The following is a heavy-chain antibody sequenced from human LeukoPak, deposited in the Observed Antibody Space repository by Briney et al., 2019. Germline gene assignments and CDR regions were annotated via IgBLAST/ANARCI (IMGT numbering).Heavy chain of an antibody. V-gene: IGHV3-7*03. J-gene: IGHJ4*02. CDR2: IKQDRSEK. CDR3: ASDIVATIFSY. Sequence: GWSLRLSCAASGFTFSSYWMSWVRQAPGKGLEWVANIKQDRSEKYYVDSVKGRFTISRDNAKNSLYPQMNSLSAEDTACDFCASDIVATIFSYWGQGTLVTVSS. CDR1: GFTFSSYW. D-gene: IGHD5-12*01.